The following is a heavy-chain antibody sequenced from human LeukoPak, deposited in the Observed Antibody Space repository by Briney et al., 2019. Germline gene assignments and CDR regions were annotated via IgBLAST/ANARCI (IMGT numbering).Heavy chain of an antibody. CDR3: ARSPDTGTVDY. CDR1: GFPFSDYW. D-gene: IGHD4-11*01. J-gene: IGHJ4*02. Sequence: GGSLRLSRAASGFPFSDYWMSWVRQAPGKGLEWVANINQGGSQQYYVDSVKGRFTISRDNAKNSLYLQMNSLRAEDTAIYYCARSPDTGTVDYWGQGTLATVSA. CDR2: INQGGSQQ. V-gene: IGHV3-7*01.